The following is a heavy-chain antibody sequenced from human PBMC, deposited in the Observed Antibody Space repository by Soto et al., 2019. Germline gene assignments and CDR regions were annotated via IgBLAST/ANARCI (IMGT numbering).Heavy chain of an antibody. D-gene: IGHD1-7*01. CDR3: ARPKVEELVFDY. J-gene: IGHJ4*02. CDR2: IYYSGST. V-gene: IGHV4-39*01. CDR1: GGSISSSSYY. Sequence: SETLSLTCTVSGGSISSSSYYWGWIRQPPGKGLEWIGSIYYSGSTYYNPSLKSRVTISVDTSKNQFSLKLSSVTAADTAVYYCARPKVEELVFDYWGQGTLVTVSS.